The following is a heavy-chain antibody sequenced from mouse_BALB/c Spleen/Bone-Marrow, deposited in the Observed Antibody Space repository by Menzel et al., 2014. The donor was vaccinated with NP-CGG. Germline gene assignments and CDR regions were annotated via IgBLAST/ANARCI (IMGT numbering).Heavy chain of an antibody. J-gene: IGHJ4*01. V-gene: IGHV1S81*02. CDR2: INPSNGRT. CDR1: GYTFTSYW. Sequence: QVQLQQSGAELVKPGASVKLSCKASGYTFTSYWMHWVKQRPGQGLEWIGEINPSNGRTNYNEKFKSKATPTVDKSSSTAYMQLSSLTSEDSAVYYCARSSDYYGSSYVNAMDYWGQGTSVTVSS. CDR3: ARSSDYYGSSYVNAMDY. D-gene: IGHD1-1*01.